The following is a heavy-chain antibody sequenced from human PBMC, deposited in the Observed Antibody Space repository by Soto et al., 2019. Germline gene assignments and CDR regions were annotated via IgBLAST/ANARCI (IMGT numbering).Heavy chain of an antibody. D-gene: IGHD3-22*01. CDR3: AKGPIVVVPSHLPFDY. CDR1: GFTVSSYA. V-gene: IGHV3-23*01. J-gene: IGHJ4*02. Sequence: WGSLRLSCAASGFTVSSYAMSWVRQAPGKGLEWVSAISGSGGSTYYADSVKGRFTISRDNSKNTLYLQMNSLRAEDTAVYYCAKGPIVVVPSHLPFDYWGQGTLVTVSS. CDR2: ISGSGGST.